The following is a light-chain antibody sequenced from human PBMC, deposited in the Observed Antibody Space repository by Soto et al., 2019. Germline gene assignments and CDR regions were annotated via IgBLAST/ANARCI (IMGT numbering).Light chain of an antibody. CDR2: GAS. J-gene: IGKJ4*01. Sequence: EIMLTQSPGTLSLSPGDRATLSCRASQSVAGSSLAWYQQKPDQAPRLLIVGASNSDTGIPARFSGSGSGTDFTLIINGLEPEDCAVYFCQQDCSSHLTFGGGTKVDIK. CDR1: QSVAGSS. CDR3: QQDCSSHLT. V-gene: IGKV3-20*01.